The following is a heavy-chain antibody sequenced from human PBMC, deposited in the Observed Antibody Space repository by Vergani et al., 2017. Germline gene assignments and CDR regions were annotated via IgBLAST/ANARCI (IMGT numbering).Heavy chain of an antibody. Sequence: QVRLQESGPGLVKPSETLSLTCSVSGGSMSGYYWSWIRQPPGKELEWIGYIYYSGSTNYNPSLKSRVTISVDTSKNQFSLKLSSVTAADTAVYYCARGYQLPTSGWFDPWGQGTLVTVSS. CDR1: GGSMSGYY. CDR2: IYYSGST. J-gene: IGHJ5*02. V-gene: IGHV4-59*01. D-gene: IGHD2-2*01. CDR3: ARGYQLPTSGWFDP.